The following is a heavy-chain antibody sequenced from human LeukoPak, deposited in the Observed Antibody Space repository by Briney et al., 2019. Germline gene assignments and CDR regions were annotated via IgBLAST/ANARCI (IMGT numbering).Heavy chain of an antibody. J-gene: IGHJ4*02. V-gene: IGHV3-23*01. Sequence: GGSLRLSCAASAFTFSSYSMSWVRQAPGKGLEWVSAIISSGGSTYYADSVKGRFTISRDNSKNTLYLQMNSLGAEDTAVYCCAKSQSKYYFDYWGQGTLVTVSS. D-gene: IGHD6-19*01. CDR2: IISSGGST. CDR1: AFTFSSYS. CDR3: AKSQSKYYFDY.